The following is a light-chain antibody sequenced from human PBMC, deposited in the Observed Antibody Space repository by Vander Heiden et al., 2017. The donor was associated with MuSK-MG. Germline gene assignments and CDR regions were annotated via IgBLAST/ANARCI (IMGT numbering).Light chain of an antibody. CDR2: EDI. J-gene: IGLJ2*01. CDR1: KLGDKS. Sequence: SYELTQPPSVSVSPGQTASIICSGDKLGDKSVCWYQQKPGQSPLMVIYEDIKRPSGIPERVSGSSSGKTATLTISGTQTLDEAYYYCQVWGSDTGVGFGGGTKLTVL. CDR3: QVWGSDTGVG. V-gene: IGLV3-1*01.